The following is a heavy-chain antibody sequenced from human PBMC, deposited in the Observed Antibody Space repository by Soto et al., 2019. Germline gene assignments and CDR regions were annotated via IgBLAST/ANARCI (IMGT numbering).Heavy chain of an antibody. V-gene: IGHV1-2*02. CDR2: INPNSGGT. Sequence: ASVKVSCKASGYTFTDYYMHWVRQAPGQGLEWMGWINPNSGGTNYAQKFQGRVTMTRDTSISTAYMELSRLRSDGTAVYYCARVNVVLVVATREYYFDYWGQGTLVTVSS. CDR1: GYTFTDYY. CDR3: ARVNVVLVVATREYYFDY. J-gene: IGHJ4*02. D-gene: IGHD2-15*01.